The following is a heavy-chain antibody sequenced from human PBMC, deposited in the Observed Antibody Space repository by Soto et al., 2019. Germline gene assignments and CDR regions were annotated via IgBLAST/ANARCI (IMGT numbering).Heavy chain of an antibody. CDR1: GYTFTSYA. V-gene: IGHV1-3*01. D-gene: IGHD6-19*01. CDR2: INAGNGNT. CDR3: ARDRDSSGWYSPDFDY. J-gene: IGHJ4*02. Sequence: EASVKVSCKASGYTFTSYAMHWVRQAPGQRLEWMGWINAGNGNTKYSQKFQGRVTITRDTSASTAYMELSSLRSEDTAVYYCARDRDSSGWYSPDFDYWGQGTLVTVSS.